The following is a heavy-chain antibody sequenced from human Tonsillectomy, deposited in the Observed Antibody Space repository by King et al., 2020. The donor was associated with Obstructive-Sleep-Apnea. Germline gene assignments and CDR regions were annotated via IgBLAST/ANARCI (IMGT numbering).Heavy chain of an antibody. Sequence: VQLVESGGGLVQPGGSLRLSCAASGFTFNNYAMTWVRQAPGKGLEWVSVITGSGGTTYYADSVKGRFTISRANSKNTLYLHMNSLRAEDTAVYYCARGGLVVLTPEAHWGQGTLVTVSS. V-gene: IGHV3-23*04. D-gene: IGHD3-22*01. J-gene: IGHJ4*02. CDR3: ARGGLVVLTPEAH. CDR2: ITGSGGTT. CDR1: GFTFNNYA.